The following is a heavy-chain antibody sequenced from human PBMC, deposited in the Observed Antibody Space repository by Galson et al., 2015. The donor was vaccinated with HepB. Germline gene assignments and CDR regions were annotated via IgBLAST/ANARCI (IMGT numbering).Heavy chain of an antibody. CDR1: GFTFSSYS. J-gene: IGHJ4*02. V-gene: IGHV3-48*01. D-gene: IGHD3-10*01. Sequence: SLRLSCAASGFTFSSYSMNWVRQAPGKGLEWVSSISSSSSTIYYADSVKGRFTISRDNAKNSLYLQMNSLRAEDTAVYYCARAMVRGVIITDYWGQGTLVTVSS. CDR3: ARAMVRGVIITDY. CDR2: ISSSSSTI.